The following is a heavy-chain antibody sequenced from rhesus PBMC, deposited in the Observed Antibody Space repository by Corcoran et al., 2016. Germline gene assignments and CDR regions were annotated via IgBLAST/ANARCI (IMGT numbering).Heavy chain of an antibody. V-gene: IGHV3-100*02. Sequence: DVQLVESGGGLVKPGGSLGLSCVASGVTFSSYAMDWVRQAQGKGLVWVSLIGESGGATDYADSVKGRFTISRDNAKDSLFLQMNSLRAEDTAVYYCTANTVTTSFYFGSWGQGVLVTVSA. CDR2: IGESGGAT. CDR1: GVTFSSYA. J-gene: IGHJ4*01. D-gene: IGHD4-23*01. CDR3: TANTVTTSFYFGS.